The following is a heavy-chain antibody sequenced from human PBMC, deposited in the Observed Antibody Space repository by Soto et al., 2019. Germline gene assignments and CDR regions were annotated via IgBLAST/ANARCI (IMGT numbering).Heavy chain of an antibody. V-gene: IGHV2-5*02. CDR3: AHRSGFGELKT. J-gene: IGHJ5*02. Sequence: QITLKESGPTLVKPTQTLTLTCTFSGFSLSTNKMGVGWIRQSPGKALEWLALIYWDDNNLYSPSLKSRLTIPKDTSKNQVVLTMTNVDPVDTATYYCAHRSGFGELKTWGQGTLVTVSS. CDR2: IYWDDNN. CDR1: GFSLSTNKMG. D-gene: IGHD3-10*01.